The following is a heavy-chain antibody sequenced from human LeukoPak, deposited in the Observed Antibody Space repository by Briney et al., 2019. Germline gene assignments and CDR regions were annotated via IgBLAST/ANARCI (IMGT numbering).Heavy chain of an antibody. J-gene: IGHJ4*01. CDR1: GFTFDVYG. V-gene: IGHV3-20*03. CDR2: INCNGGST. CDR3: ARVRVSVYYGSGSYPYYFDY. D-gene: IGHD3-10*01. Sequence: PGVSLRLFYAASGFTFDVYGMSWVPQAPGKGLVWVSGINCNGGSTGYADSVKGRFTISRDNAKNSLYLQMNSLRAEDTALYYCARVRVSVYYGSGSYPYYFDYWGQGSLVTV.